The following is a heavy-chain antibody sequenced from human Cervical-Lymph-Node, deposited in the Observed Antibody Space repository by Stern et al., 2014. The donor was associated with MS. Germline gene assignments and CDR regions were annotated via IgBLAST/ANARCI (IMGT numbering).Heavy chain of an antibody. V-gene: IGHV4-4*02. CDR1: GGSVSSTNW. J-gene: IGHJ2*01. CDR3: ARERQQYCNSEGCSYWYFDL. CDR2: IYHSGAS. D-gene: IGHD2/OR15-2a*01. Sequence: QVQLQESGPGLVKPSGTLSLTCAVSGGSVSSTNWWSWVRQSPGKGLEWIGNIYHSGASNYRPSLRSRVSISLDNSKNHLSLHLPLGTAADTAVYYCARERQQYCNSEGCSYWYFDLWGRGTLVTVSS.